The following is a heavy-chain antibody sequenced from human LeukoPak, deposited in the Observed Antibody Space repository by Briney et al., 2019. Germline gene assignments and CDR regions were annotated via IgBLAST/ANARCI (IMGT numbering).Heavy chain of an antibody. V-gene: IGHV3-23*01. J-gene: IGHJ3*02. D-gene: IGHD1-26*01. CDR3: AKVMVGAFDAFDI. Sequence: PGGSLRLSCAASGFPFSSYAMSWVRQAPGKGLEWVSGISGSGGSTYYADSVKGRFTISRDNSKNTLYLQMNSLRAEDTAVYYCAKVMVGAFDAFDIWGQGTMVTVSS. CDR1: GFPFSSYA. CDR2: ISGSGGST.